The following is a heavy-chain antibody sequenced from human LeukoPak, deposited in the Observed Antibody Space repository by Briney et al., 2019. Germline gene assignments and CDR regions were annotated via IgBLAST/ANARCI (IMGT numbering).Heavy chain of an antibody. V-gene: IGHV4-59*01. CDR3: AKSGRGQYYYYYYMDV. CDR1: GGSISSYY. CDR2: IYYSGST. J-gene: IGHJ6*03. Sequence: SETLSLTCTVSGGSISSYYWSWIRQPPGKGLEWIGYIYYSGSTNYNPSLKSRVTISVDTSKNQFSLKLSSVTAADTAVYYCAKSGRGQYYYYYYMDVWGKGTTVTISS. D-gene: IGHD2-15*01.